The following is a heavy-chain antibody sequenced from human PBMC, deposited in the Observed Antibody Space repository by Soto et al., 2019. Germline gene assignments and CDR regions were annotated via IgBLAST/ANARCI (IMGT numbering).Heavy chain of an antibody. CDR3: GRGSHYDHSMDV. CDR2: IYYSGAT. Sequence: QVQLQESGPGLVKPSETLSLTCTVSGGSVSSGSYYWSWIRQPPGKGLEWIGHIYYSGATNYNPSLTSRVTISVDTSKNQFSLRLRSVTAADTAVYHCGRGSHYDHSMDVWGQGTTVIVS. V-gene: IGHV4-61*01. CDR1: GGSVSSGSYY. J-gene: IGHJ6*02.